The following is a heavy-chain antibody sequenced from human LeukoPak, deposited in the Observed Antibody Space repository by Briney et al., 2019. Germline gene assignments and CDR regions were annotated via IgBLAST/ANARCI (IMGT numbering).Heavy chain of an antibody. Sequence: SETLSLTCAVYGGSFSDYYWTWIRQTPGKGLEWIGEMSPSGSSNYNPSLKSRVTISVDTSKNQFSLKLSSVTAADTAVYYCASMVRGVINYGMDVWGQGTTVTVSS. CDR2: MSPSGSS. D-gene: IGHD3-10*01. CDR3: ASMVRGVINYGMDV. V-gene: IGHV4-34*01. J-gene: IGHJ6*02. CDR1: GGSFSDYY.